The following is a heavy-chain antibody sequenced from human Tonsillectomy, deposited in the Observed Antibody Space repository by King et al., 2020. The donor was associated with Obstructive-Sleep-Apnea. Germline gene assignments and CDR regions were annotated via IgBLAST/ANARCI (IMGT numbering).Heavy chain of an antibody. CDR2: IKSRADGGKT. Sequence: VQLVESGGGLIKSGGSLRLSCVASGFTFTNAWMSWVRQAPGKGLEWGGRIKSRADGGKTDYATPGKGRCTISRDDSKNTLYLQMNSLKTEDTALYYCTVTWGAFDIWGQGTMVTVSS. J-gene: IGHJ3*02. V-gene: IGHV3-15*01. D-gene: IGHD2-21*02. CDR3: TVTWGAFDI. CDR1: GFTFTNAW.